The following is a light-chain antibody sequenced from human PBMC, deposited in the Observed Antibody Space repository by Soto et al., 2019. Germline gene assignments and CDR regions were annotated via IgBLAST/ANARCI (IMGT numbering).Light chain of an antibody. Sequence: DIQMTQSPPTLSASVGDRVTITCRASQSIRNYLAWYQQMPGKAPKLLIYGAYNLQSGVPSRFSGSGSGTEFTLTISSLQHDDFETYSCQPHNSYCQTFGQGTKVEIK. V-gene: IGKV1-5*01. J-gene: IGKJ1*01. CDR2: GAY. CDR3: QPHNSYCQT. CDR1: QSIRNY.